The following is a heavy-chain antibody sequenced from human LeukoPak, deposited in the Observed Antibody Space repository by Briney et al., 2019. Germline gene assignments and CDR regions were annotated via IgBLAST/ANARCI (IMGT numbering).Heavy chain of an antibody. V-gene: IGHV6-1*01. J-gene: IGHJ4*02. CDR2: TYYRSKWYN. CDR3: ARDLGDAIFGVVIIPVYFDY. CDR1: GDSVSSNSAA. Sequence: SQTLSLTCAISGDSVSSNSAAWNWIRQSPSRGLEWLGRTYYRSKWYNDYAVSVKSRITINPDTSKNQFSLQLDSVTPEDTAVYYCARDLGDAIFGVVIIPVYFDYWGQGTLVTVSS. D-gene: IGHD3-3*01.